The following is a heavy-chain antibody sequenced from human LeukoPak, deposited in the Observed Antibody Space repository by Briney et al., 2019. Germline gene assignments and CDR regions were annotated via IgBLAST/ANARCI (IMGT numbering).Heavy chain of an antibody. CDR3: AKSGYNRFDY. CDR2: IRYDGSNK. CDR1: GFTFSSYG. D-gene: IGHD5-24*01. J-gene: IGHJ4*02. V-gene: IGHV3-30*02. Sequence: GGSLRLSCAASGFTFSSYGMHWVRQAPGKGLEWVAFIRYDGSNKYYADSVKGRFTISRDNAKNSLYLQMNSLRAEDTAVYYCAKSGYNRFDYWGQGTLVTVSS.